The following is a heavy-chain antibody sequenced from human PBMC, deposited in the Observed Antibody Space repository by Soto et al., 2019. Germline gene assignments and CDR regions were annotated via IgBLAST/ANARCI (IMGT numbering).Heavy chain of an antibody. Sequence: WCSLRLSSSASVFTCSSYAMSWVRQAPGKGLEWVSAISGSGGSTYYADSVKGRFTISRDNSKNTLYLQMNSLRAEDTAVYYCAKDQGNYDYYNWFDPWGQGTLVTVSS. CDR3: AKDQGNYDYYNWFDP. J-gene: IGHJ5*02. CDR2: ISGSGGST. D-gene: IGHD3-3*01. V-gene: IGHV3-23*01. CDR1: VFTCSSYA.